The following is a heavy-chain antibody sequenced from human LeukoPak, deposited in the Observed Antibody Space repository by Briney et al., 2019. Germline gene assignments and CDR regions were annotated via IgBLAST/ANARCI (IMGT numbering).Heavy chain of an antibody. CDR2: IYYSGST. V-gene: IGHV4-39*01. Sequence: PSETLSLTCTVSGGSISSSSYYWGWIRQPPGKGLECIGSIYYSGSTYYNPSLKSRVTISVDTSKNQFSLKLSSVTAADTAVYYCARHKQLVPEDWFDPWGQGTLVTVSS. CDR1: GGSISSSSYY. D-gene: IGHD6-6*01. J-gene: IGHJ5*02. CDR3: ARHKQLVPEDWFDP.